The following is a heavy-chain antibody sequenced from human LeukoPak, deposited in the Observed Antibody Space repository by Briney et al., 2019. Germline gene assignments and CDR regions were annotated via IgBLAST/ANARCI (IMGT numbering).Heavy chain of an antibody. D-gene: IGHD2-2*01. CDR3: ARVTGTSAILY. Sequence: SETLSPTCTVSGGSISGYYWIWIRQPPGKGLEWIGYIYSNGNTKYNPSLKSRSTISVDTSKNQFSLKLSSMTAADTAVYYCARVTGTSAILYWGPGTLVTVSS. CDR2: IYSNGNT. CDR1: GGSISGYY. J-gene: IGHJ4*02. V-gene: IGHV4-59*01.